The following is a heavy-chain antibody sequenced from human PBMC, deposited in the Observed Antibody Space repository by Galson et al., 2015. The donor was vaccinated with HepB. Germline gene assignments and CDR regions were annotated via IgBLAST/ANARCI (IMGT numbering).Heavy chain of an antibody. V-gene: IGHV3-7*03. CDR3: ASLGHYGDYVPHLNWFDP. D-gene: IGHD4-17*01. CDR1: GFTFSSYW. Sequence: SLRLSCAASGFTFSSYWMSWVRQAPGKGLEWVANIKQDGSEKYYVDSVKGRFTISRDNAKNSLYLQMNSLRAEDTAVYYCASLGHYGDYVPHLNWFDPWGQGTLVTVSS. CDR2: IKQDGSEK. J-gene: IGHJ5*02.